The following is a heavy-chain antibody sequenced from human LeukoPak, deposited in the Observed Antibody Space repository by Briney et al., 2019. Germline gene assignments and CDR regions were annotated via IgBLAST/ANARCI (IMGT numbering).Heavy chain of an antibody. J-gene: IGHJ4*02. Sequence: ASVKVSCKASGYTFTSYGISWVRQAPGQGLEWMGWISAYNGNTYYAQKLQGRVTMTKDTSTSTAYMELRSLRSDDTAVYYCARGYRLSAYSSSWYSALKNTVRYGTRALGFDYWGQGTLVTVSS. D-gene: IGHD6-13*01. V-gene: IGHV1-18*01. CDR3: ARGYRLSAYSSSWYSALKNTVRYGTRALGFDY. CDR1: GYTFTSYG. CDR2: ISAYNGNT.